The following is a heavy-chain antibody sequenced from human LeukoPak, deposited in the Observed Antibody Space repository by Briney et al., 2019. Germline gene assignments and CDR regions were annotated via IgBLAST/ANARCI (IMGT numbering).Heavy chain of an antibody. V-gene: IGHV1-69*04. Sequence: SVKVSCKASGGTFSSYAISWVRQAPGQGLEWMGRIIPILGIANYAQKFQGRVTITADKSTSTAYVELSSLRSEDTAVYYCARDFHCSGGSCYDYWGQGTLVTVSS. J-gene: IGHJ4*02. CDR1: GGTFSSYA. CDR3: ARDFHCSGGSCYDY. CDR2: IIPILGIA. D-gene: IGHD2-15*01.